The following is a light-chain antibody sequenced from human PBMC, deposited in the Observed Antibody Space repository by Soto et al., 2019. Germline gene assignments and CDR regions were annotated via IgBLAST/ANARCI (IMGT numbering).Light chain of an antibody. CDR3: SSYTSSSTLMV. Sequence: QSALTQPASGSGSPGQSITISCTGTSSDVGGYNYVSWYQQHPGKAPELMIYDVSNRPSGVSNRFSGSKSGNTASLTISGLQAEDEADYYCSSYTSSSTLMVFGGGTKLTVL. CDR2: DVS. J-gene: IGLJ2*01. CDR1: SSDVGGYNY. V-gene: IGLV2-14*01.